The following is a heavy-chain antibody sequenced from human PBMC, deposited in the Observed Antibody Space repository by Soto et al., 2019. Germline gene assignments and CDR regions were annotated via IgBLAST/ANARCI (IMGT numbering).Heavy chain of an antibody. CDR2: INPNSGGT. D-gene: IGHD5-12*01. CDR1: GYTFTGYY. Sequence: QVQLVQSGAEVKKPGASVKVSCKASGYTFTGYYMHWVRQAPGQGLEWMGWINPNSGGTNYAQEFQGWVTMTRDTSISTAYMELSRLRSDDTAVYYCARRSGPLYYYGMDVWGQGTTVTVSS. CDR3: ARRSGPLYYYGMDV. V-gene: IGHV1-2*04. J-gene: IGHJ6*02.